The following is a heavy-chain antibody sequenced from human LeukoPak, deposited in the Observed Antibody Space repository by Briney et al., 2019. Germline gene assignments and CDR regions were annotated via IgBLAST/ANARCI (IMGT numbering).Heavy chain of an antibody. D-gene: IGHD6-13*01. CDR2: ISSSSSYT. CDR3: ARDQGIAAAGAYGMDV. J-gene: IGHJ6*02. Sequence: GSLRLSCAASGFTFSDYYMSWIRQAPGKGLEWVSYISSSSSYTNYADSVKGRFTISRDNAKNSLYLQMNSLRAEDTAVYYCARDQGIAAAGAYGMDVWGQGTTVTVSS. V-gene: IGHV3-11*05. CDR1: GFTFSDYY.